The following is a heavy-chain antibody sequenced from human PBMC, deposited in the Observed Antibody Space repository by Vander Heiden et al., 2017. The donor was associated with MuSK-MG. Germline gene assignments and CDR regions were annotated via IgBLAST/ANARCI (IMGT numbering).Heavy chain of an antibody. CDR3: EKAPGQDDGLDV. V-gene: IGHV1-2*02. CDR1: GYSFTRYY. Sequence: QVQPVQSGAEGKKPGASATVSCKVAGYSFTRYYLHWARPAPGEGLGWMEWINPNSSDTSSAQKFQGRVTMARVTSISTAYMEVSRLISADRAVDYCEKAPGQDDGLDVWGQGTEVIVSS. J-gene: IGHJ3*01. CDR2: INPNSSDT.